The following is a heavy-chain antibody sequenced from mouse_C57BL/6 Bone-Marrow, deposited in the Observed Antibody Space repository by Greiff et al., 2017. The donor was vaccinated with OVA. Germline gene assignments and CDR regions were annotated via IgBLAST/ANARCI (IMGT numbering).Heavy chain of an antibody. D-gene: IGHD1-1*02. CDR2: IDPENGDT. CDR3: TTDYGPPWFAY. Sequence: VQLQQSGAELVRPGASVKLSCTASGFNIKDDYMHWVKQRPEQGLEWIGWIDPENGDTEYAPKFQGKATITADTSSNTAYLQLSSLTSEDAAVYFCTTDYGPPWFAYWCRGTRVTVSA. J-gene: IGHJ3*01. CDR1: GFNIKDDY. V-gene: IGHV14-4*01.